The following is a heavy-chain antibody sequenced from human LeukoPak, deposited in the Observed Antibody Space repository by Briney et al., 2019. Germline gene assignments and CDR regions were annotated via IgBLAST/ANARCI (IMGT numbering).Heavy chain of an antibody. D-gene: IGHD6-13*01. CDR3: AKHEGTAGPFDS. V-gene: IGHV4-59*08. J-gene: IGHJ4*02. Sequence: YPSETLPLTCTVSGDSIRSYHWSWIRQPPGKGLEWIGHIHYSGRTNYNPSLRSRVTISVDTSKNQFSLKLTSVTAADTAVYYCAKHEGTAGPFDSWGQGTLVTVSS. CDR2: IHYSGRT. CDR1: GDSIRSYH.